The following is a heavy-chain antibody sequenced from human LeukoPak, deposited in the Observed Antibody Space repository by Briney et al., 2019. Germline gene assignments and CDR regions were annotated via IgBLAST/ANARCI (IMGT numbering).Heavy chain of an antibody. J-gene: IGHJ4*02. CDR3: ARDYYYGSGSYLK. V-gene: IGHV3-7*01. D-gene: IGHD3-10*01. CDR1: GFTFTSYW. Sequence: GGSLRLSCAASGFTFTSYWISWVRQAPGKGLEWVANIKPDGSEKYYVDSVKGRFTISRDNAKNSLYLQMNSLRAEDTAVYYCARDYYYGSGSYLKWGQGTLVTVSS. CDR2: IKPDGSEK.